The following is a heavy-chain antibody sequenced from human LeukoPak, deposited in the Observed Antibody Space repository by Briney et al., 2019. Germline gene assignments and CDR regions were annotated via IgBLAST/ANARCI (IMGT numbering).Heavy chain of an antibody. J-gene: IGHJ5*02. CDR1: GFTFSSYA. D-gene: IGHD2-21*01. V-gene: IGHV3-23*01. Sequence: GGSLSLSCAASGFTFSSYAMSWVRQAPGQGLEWFSAISGSGGSTYYADSVKGRFTISRDNSKNTLYLQMNSLRAEDTAVDYGAIDDGETWGQRNLVTVSS. CDR2: ISGSGGST. CDR3: AIDDGET.